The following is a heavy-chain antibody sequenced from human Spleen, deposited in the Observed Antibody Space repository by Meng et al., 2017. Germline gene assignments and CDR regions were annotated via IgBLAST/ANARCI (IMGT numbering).Heavy chain of an antibody. V-gene: IGHV3-74*01. CDR3: ARGGPRDIVVVVASELDY. D-gene: IGHD2-15*01. CDR1: GFNFGDYI. J-gene: IGHJ4*02. CDR2: IVPDGGIT. Sequence: GESLKISCGASGFNFGDYIMHWVRQSPGQGLEWISRIVPDGGITTYADSVKGRFTVSRDNSKNTLYLQMNSLRAEDTAVYYCARGGPRDIVVVVASELDYWGQGTLVTVSS.